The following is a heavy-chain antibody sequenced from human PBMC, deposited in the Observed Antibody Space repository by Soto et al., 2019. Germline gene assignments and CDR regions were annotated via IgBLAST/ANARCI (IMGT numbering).Heavy chain of an antibody. D-gene: IGHD4-17*01. V-gene: IGHV3-30-3*01. CDR3: ARPAATVIFYSGMDV. CDR2: ISFDGSNE. Sequence: QVQLVEFGGGVVQSGRSLRLSCAASGFTFSDYAMHWVRQAPGKGLEWVAIISFDGSNEHYADSVQGRFTISRDNSENTLYLQMNSLRADDTAVYYCARPAATVIFYSGMDVWGQGTTVTVSS. CDR1: GFTFSDYA. J-gene: IGHJ6*02.